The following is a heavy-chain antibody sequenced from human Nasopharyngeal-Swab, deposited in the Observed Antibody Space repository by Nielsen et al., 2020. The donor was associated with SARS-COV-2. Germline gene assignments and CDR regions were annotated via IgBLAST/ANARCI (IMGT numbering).Heavy chain of an antibody. J-gene: IGHJ4*02. Sequence: LSLTCAASGFTFDDYAMHWVRQAPGKGLEWVSLISGDGGSTYYADSVKGRFTISRDNSKNSLYLQMNSLRTEDTALYYCAKDMEWLGDYWGQGTLVTVSS. CDR3: AKDMEWLGDY. CDR1: GFTFDDYA. V-gene: IGHV3-43*02. CDR2: ISGDGGST. D-gene: IGHD6-19*01.